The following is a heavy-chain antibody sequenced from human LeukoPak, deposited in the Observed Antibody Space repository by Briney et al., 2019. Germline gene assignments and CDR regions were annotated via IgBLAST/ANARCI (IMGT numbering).Heavy chain of an antibody. J-gene: IGHJ5*02. CDR3: ARSLIGIDVWFDP. V-gene: IGHV1-2*02. CDR1: GYTFTGYY. Sequence: ASVKVSCKASGYTFTGYYMHWVRQAPGQGLEWMGWINPNSGGTNYAQKFQGRVTMTRDTSISTAYMELSRLRSDDTAVYYCARSLIGIDVWFDPWGQGTLVTVSS. CDR2: INPNSGGT. D-gene: IGHD1-14*01.